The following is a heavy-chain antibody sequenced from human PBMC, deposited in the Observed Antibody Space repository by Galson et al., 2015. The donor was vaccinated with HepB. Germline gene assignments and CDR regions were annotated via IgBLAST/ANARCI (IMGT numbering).Heavy chain of an antibody. CDR3: ATCPILFRGGFDN. J-gene: IGHJ4*02. CDR2: VYYSGST. CDR1: GGSITSSNYY. D-gene: IGHD3-10*01. V-gene: IGHV4-39*01. Sequence: SETLSLTCPVSGGSITSSNYYWNWIRQPPGKGLEWIGSVYYSGSTNYNPSPQSRVTVSLDASKSQFSLKLTSVTAADTAVYYCATCPILFRGGFDNWGQGTLVTVSS.